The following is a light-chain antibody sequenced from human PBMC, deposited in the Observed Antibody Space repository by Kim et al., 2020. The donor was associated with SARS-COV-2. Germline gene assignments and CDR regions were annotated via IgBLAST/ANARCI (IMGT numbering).Light chain of an antibody. CDR3: MQGSHWPIT. J-gene: IGKJ5*01. CDR2: WVS. V-gene: IGKV2-30*01. CDR1: QILVYSDGNTF. Sequence: PSSISCRSSQILVYSDGNTFLNWFQQRPGQSPRRLIYWVSNRDSGVPDKFSGSGSGTDFTLTIERVETEDVGIYYCMQGSHWPITFGQGTRLEIK.